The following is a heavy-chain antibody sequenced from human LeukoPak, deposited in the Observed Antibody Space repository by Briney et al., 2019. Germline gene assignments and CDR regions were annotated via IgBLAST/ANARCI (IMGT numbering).Heavy chain of an antibody. D-gene: IGHD3-3*01. CDR3: ARSPRPYDFWSAGADRFDY. Sequence: SQTLSLTCTVSGGSISSGGNYWSWQRQPPGRGGEGLGYIYHSGSTYYDPSRERGVTISVDRSKNQFSLKLSSVTAADTAVYYCARSPRPYDFWSAGADRFDYWGQGILVTVSS. V-gene: IGHV4-30-2*01. J-gene: IGHJ4*02. CDR2: IYHSGST. CDR1: GGSISSGGNY.